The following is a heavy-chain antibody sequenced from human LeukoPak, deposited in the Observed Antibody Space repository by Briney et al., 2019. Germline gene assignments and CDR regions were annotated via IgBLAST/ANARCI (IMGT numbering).Heavy chain of an antibody. CDR2: IIPSGGST. Sequence: ASVKVSCKASGYTFTSYYMHWVQQAPGQGLEWMGIIIPSGGSTSYAQKFQGRVTMTRDTSTSTVYMELSSLRSEDTAVYYCARWWDDGSGYSYLYGMDVWGQGTTVTVSS. V-gene: IGHV1-46*01. CDR1: GYTFTSYY. CDR3: ARWWDDGSGYSYLYGMDV. D-gene: IGHD3-22*01. J-gene: IGHJ6*02.